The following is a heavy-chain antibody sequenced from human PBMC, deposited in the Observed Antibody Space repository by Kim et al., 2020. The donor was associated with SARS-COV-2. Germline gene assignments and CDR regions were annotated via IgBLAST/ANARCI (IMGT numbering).Heavy chain of an antibody. CDR3: ARDSYYYDSSGYR. Sequence: YPNSRKGRFTISRTNSKNPLYLQMNSLRAEDTAVYYCARDSYYYDSSGYRWGQGTLVTVSS. V-gene: IGHV3-66*01. J-gene: IGHJ4*02. D-gene: IGHD3-22*01.